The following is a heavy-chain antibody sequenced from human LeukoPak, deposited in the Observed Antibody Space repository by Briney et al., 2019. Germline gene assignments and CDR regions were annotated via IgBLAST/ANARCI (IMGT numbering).Heavy chain of an antibody. V-gene: IGHV4-30-4*01. J-gene: IGHJ3*02. D-gene: IGHD3-10*01. CDR1: GGSISSGDYY. CDR3: ARDPAPGLSEVRGIMDPFDI. CDR2: IFYTGTT. Sequence: SQTLSLTCTVSGGSISSGDYYWSWIRQPPGKGLEWIGYIFYTGTTYYNPSLKSRVTMSVDTSKNQFSLKLSSVTAADTAVYYCARDPAPGLSEVRGIMDPFDIWGQGTMVTVSS.